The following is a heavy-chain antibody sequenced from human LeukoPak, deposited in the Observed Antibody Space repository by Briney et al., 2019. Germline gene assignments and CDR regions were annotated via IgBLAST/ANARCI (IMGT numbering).Heavy chain of an antibody. J-gene: IGHJ4*02. CDR1: GFTFRTSG. CDR2: ISGSGVST. D-gene: IGHD5-18*01. CDR3: AKEYGYTYGEFAY. Sequence: PEGSLRLSCAASGFTFRTSGMSWVRQAPGKGLEWVSAISGSGVSTYYADSVKGRFTISRDNSKNTLYLQMNSLRAEDTAVYYCAKEYGYTYGEFAYWGQGTLVTVSS. V-gene: IGHV3-23*01.